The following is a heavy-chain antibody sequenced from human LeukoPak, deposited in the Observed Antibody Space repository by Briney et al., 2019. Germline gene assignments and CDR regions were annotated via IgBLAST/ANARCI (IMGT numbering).Heavy chain of an antibody. V-gene: IGHV3-48*03. CDR3: ARHYQSGGYRYVCLDY. CDR1: VFTFYIYE. CDR2: NSSSGRTK. J-gene: IGHJ4*02. Sequence: GVSVTLSCAASVFTFYIYEMVWVRQAPGEGRVGVLYNSSSGRTKYYAVSGRGPFTLARDTAKLSLYLKIHSVRAKDVAVYFCARHYQSGGYRYVCLDYWGQGTLVTVSS. D-gene: IGHD5-18*01.